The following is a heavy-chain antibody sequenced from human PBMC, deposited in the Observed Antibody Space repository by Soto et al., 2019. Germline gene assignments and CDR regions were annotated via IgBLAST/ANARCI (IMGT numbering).Heavy chain of an antibody. Sequence: PSETLSLTCAVYGGSFSGYYWSWIRQPPGKGLEWIGKINHSGSTNYNPSLKSRVTISVDTSKNQFSLKLSSVTAADTAVYYCARGRNGDYVWGSYRFWWFDPWGQGTLVTVSS. J-gene: IGHJ5*02. CDR2: INHSGST. V-gene: IGHV4-34*01. D-gene: IGHD3-16*02. CDR1: GGSFSGYY. CDR3: ARGRNGDYVWGSYRFWWFDP.